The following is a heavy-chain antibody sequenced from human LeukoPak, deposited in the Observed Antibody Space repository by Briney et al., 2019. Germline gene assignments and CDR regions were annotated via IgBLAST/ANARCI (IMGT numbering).Heavy chain of an antibody. V-gene: IGHV3-30*18. CDR2: ISYDGSNK. CDR1: GFTFSSYG. J-gene: IGHJ4*02. Sequence: GRSLRLSCAASGFTFSSYGMRWVRQAPGKGLEWVAVISYDGSNKYYADSVKGRFTISRDNSKNTLYLQMNSLRAEDTAVYYCAKDRVPYGEFDYWGQGTLVTVSS. CDR3: AKDRVPYGEFDY. D-gene: IGHD4-17*01.